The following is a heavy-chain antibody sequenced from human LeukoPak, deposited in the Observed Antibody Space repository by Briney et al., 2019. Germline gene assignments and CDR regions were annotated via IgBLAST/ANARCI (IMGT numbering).Heavy chain of an antibody. CDR1: GFTFSSYA. V-gene: IGHV3-15*01. Sequence: GGSLRLSCAASGFTFSSYAMSWVRQAPGKGLEWVGRIKSKTDGGTTDYAAPVKGRFTISRDDSKNTLYLQMNSLKTEDTAVYYCTTDADPEWELYTADYWGQGTLVTVSS. CDR2: IKSKTDGGTT. J-gene: IGHJ4*02. D-gene: IGHD1-26*01. CDR3: TTDADPEWELYTADY.